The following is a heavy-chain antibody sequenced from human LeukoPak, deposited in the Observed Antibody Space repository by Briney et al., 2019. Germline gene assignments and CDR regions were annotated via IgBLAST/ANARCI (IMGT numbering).Heavy chain of an antibody. CDR2: IYHSGST. D-gene: IGHD3-3*01. V-gene: IGHV4-38-2*02. CDR3: ARGLGVLEAATGGWFDP. Sequence: PSETLSLTCTVSGYSISSGYYWGWIRQPPGKGLEWIGEIYHSGSTNYNPSLTSRVTISVDTSKNQFSLKVSSVTAADTAVYYCARGLGVLEAATGGWFDPWGQGTLVNVSS. J-gene: IGHJ5*02. CDR1: GYSISSGYY.